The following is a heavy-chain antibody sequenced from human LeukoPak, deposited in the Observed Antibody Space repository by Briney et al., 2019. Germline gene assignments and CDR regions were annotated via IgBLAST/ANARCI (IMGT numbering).Heavy chain of an antibody. V-gene: IGHV3-23*01. Sequence: AESLTLSCAVSGFTFSSYAMIWVWHAPGQGMGWVSAISGSGSSTYYADSVTGPFTISRDNSKNRLYLHMKSLRAGDRAVYYWAKELSIAAAGTLKMGNDYWGQGTLVTVSS. CDR2: ISGSGSST. CDR1: GFTFSSYA. D-gene: IGHD6-13*01. CDR3: AKELSIAAAGTLKMGNDY. J-gene: IGHJ4*02.